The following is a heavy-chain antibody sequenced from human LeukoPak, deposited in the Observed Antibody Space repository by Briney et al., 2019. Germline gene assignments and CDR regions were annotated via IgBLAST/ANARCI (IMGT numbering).Heavy chain of an antibody. CDR3: TTDYYGSGSWDAFDI. Sequence: PGGSLRLSCGVSGFTFSDYGMSWVRQAPGQGLEWVASISDSGEVTFKADSVKGRFTISRDNSKNTLYLQMNSLRAEDTAVYYCTTDYYGSGSWDAFDIWGQGTMVSVSS. D-gene: IGHD3-10*01. CDR1: GFTFSDYG. CDR2: ISDSGEVT. J-gene: IGHJ3*02. V-gene: IGHV3-23*01.